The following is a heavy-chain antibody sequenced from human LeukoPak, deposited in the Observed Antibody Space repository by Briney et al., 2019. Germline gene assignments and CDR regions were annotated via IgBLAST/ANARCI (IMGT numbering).Heavy chain of an antibody. CDR1: GFTFSNYA. J-gene: IGHJ5*02. D-gene: IGHD2-21*01. V-gene: IGHV3-23*01. CDR3: AKIPA. CDR2: ISGSGGNT. Sequence: GGSLRLSCAASGFTFSNYALSWVRQAPGEGLEWVSAISGSGGNTYYADYVKGRFTISRDNSKNTLYLQINGLRADDTAVYYCAKIPAWGQGTLVTVSS.